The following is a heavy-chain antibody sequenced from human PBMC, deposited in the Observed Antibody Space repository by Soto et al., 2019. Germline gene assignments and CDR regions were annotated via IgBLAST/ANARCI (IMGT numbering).Heavy chain of an antibody. CDR1: GYTFTSYD. V-gene: IGHV1-8*01. CDR2: MNPNSGNT. J-gene: IGHJ6*02. D-gene: IGHD6-19*01. Sequence: QVQLVQSGAEVKKPGASVKVSCKASGYTFTSYDINWVRQATGQGLEWMGWMNPNSGNTGYAQKFQGGVTMTRNTSISTAYMELSSVRSEDTAVYYCARGHVAVAGAYYYYGMDVWGQGTTVTVSS. CDR3: ARGHVAVAGAYYYYGMDV.